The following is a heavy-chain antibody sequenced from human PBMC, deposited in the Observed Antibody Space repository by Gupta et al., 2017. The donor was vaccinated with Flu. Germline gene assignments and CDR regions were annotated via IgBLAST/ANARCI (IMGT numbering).Heavy chain of an antibody. J-gene: IGHJ6*02. CDR2: IRKKGHGGTT. CDR3: SRDPKATFGLDV. Sequence: EVQLVESGGGLVQPGRSLRLSCTASGFTFGDYAITWYRQTPGKGLEWVGFIRKKGHGGTTEYAASVNDRFIISRDDSRSIAYLQMNSLKIEDTAVYYCSRDPKATFGLDVWGQGTTVTVSS. CDR1: GFTFGDYA. V-gene: IGHV3-49*03.